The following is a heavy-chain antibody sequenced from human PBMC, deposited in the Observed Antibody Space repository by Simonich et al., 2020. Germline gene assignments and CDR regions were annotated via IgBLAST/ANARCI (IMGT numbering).Heavy chain of an antibody. D-gene: IGHD1-1*01. CDR3: ARGKGWKNAFDI. CDR1: GGSFSGYY. V-gene: IGHV4-34*01. J-gene: IGHJ3*02. Sequence: QVQLQQWGAGLLKPSETLSLTCAVYGGSFSGYYRSWIRPPPGKGLEGIGEINLRGRTNSNPSLKSRVTISVDTSKNQFSLKLSSVTAADTAVYYCARGKGWKNAFDIWGQGTMVTVSS. CDR2: INLRGRT.